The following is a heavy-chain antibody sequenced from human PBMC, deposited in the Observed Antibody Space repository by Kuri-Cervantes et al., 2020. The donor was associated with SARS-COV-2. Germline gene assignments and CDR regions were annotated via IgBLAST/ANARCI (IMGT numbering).Heavy chain of an antibody. Sequence: GESLKISCSASGFTFSTYAMHWVRQAPGKGLEYVSGISSNGDSTYYADSVKGRLTISRDNSKNTQYLQMSSLRAEDTAVYYCVKGGSGNHLPGDWIDPWGQGTLVTVSS. D-gene: IGHD3-10*01. CDR1: GFTFSTYA. CDR2: ISSNGDST. J-gene: IGHJ5*02. V-gene: IGHV3-64D*06. CDR3: VKGGSGNHLPGDWIDP.